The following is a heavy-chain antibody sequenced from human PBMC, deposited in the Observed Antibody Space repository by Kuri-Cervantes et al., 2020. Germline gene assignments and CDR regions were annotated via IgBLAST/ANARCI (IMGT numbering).Heavy chain of an antibody. V-gene: IGHV1-3*01. D-gene: IGHD1-26*01. CDR2: INGGNGNT. J-gene: IGHJ3*02. Sequence: ASVKVSCKASGYTFISYAMHWVRQAPGQRLEWMGWINGGNGNTKYSQKFQGRVTITRDTSASTAYMELSSLRSEDTAVYYCAKAYSLTASDAFDIWGQGTMVTVSS. CDR3: AKAYSLTASDAFDI. CDR1: GYTFISYA.